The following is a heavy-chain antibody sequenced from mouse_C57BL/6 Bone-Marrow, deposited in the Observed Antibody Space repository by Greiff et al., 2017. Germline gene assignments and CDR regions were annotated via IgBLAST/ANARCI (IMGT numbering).Heavy chain of an antibody. CDR1: GFSLTTYG. CDR3: ARNYSYGNLLYYFDY. Sequence: QVQLQQSGPGLVQPSQSLSITCTVSGFSLTTYGVHLVRLPPGKGLEWLGVIWSCGSTDYNSAFIFRLSISKDNSKSQVFLKMNSLQADDADIYYCARNYSYGNLLYYFDYWGQGTTLTVSS. J-gene: IGHJ2*01. CDR2: IWSCGST. D-gene: IGHD2-1*01. V-gene: IGHV2-2*01.